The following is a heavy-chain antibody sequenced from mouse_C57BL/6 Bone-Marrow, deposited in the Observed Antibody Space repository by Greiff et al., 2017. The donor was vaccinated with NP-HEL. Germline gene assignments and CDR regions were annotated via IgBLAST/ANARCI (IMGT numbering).Heavy chain of an antibody. CDR1: GYTFTSYG. D-gene: IGHD1-1*01. CDR2: IDPNSGGT. J-gene: IGHJ2*01. Sequence: QVQLQQSGAELARPGASVKLSCKASGYTFTSYGISWVKQRTGQGLEWIGRIDPNSGGTKYNEKFKSKATLTVDKPSSTAYMQLSSLTSEDSAVYYCALLFITTVVADYWGQGTTLTVSS. V-gene: IGHV1-81*01. CDR3: ALLFITTVVADY.